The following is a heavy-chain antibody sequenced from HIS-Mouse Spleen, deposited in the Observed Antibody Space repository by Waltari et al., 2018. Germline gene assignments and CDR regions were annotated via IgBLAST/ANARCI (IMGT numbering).Heavy chain of an antibody. CDR1: GFTFSSYG. CDR2: IWYDGSNK. D-gene: IGHD2-8*01. V-gene: IGHV3-33*06. CDR3: AKGGLMVYAIGDY. Sequence: QVQLVESGGGVVQPGRSRRLSCAASGFTFSSYGMHWVRQAPGKGLEWVAVIWYDGSNKYYADSVKGRFTISRDNSKNTLYLQMNSLRAEDTAVYYCAKGGLMVYAIGDYWGQGTLVTVSS. J-gene: IGHJ4*02.